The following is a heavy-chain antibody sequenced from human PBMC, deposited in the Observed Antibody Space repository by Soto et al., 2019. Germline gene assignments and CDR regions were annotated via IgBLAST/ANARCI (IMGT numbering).Heavy chain of an antibody. Sequence: QVQLVQSGAEVKKPGASVKVSCKASGYTFTSYGISWVRQAPGQGLEWMGWISAYNGNTNYAQKLQGRVTMTTDTATSTAYMELRSLRSDDTAVYYCALTPGPIPYSRLDYYYYGMDVWGQGTTVTVSS. CDR3: ALTPGPIPYSRLDYYYYGMDV. J-gene: IGHJ6*02. V-gene: IGHV1-18*01. CDR2: ISAYNGNT. D-gene: IGHD3-16*01. CDR1: GYTFTSYG.